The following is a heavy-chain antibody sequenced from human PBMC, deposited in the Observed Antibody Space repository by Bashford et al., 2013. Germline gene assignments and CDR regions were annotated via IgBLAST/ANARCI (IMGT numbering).Heavy chain of an antibody. V-gene: IGHV3-30*18. CDR1: GFTFSSYG. Sequence: GSLRLSCAASGFTFSSYGMHVGPPGSRQGLEWVAVISYDGSNKYYADSVKGRFTISRDNSKNTLYLQMNSLRAEDTAVYYCAKDQSPGYSYGYGFDYWGQGTLVTVSS. CDR3: AKDQSPGYSYGYGFDY. J-gene: IGHJ4*02. D-gene: IGHD5-18*01. CDR2: ISYDGSNK.